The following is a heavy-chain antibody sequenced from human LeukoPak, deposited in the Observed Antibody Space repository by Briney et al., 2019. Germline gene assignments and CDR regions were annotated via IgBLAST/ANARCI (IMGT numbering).Heavy chain of an antibody. J-gene: IGHJ4*02. Sequence: GGSLRLSCAASGFTFSDYWMSWMRQAPGKGLEWVANIKYDGDEEYYVDSVRGRFTISRDNAKSSLYLQLNSLRVEDTAVYYCKSGGAAPGSFDNWGQGTLVTVSP. CDR2: IKYDGDEE. CDR1: GFTFSDYW. CDR3: KSGGAAPGSFDN. D-gene: IGHD6-13*01. V-gene: IGHV3-7*01.